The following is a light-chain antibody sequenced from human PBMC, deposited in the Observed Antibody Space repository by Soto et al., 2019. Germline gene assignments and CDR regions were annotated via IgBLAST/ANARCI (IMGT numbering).Light chain of an antibody. CDR1: QNVFYFPNNKTY. V-gene: IGKV4-1*01. J-gene: IGKJ1*01. CDR2: WAS. CDR3: QQYFRTPPT. Sequence: DIVMTQSPDSLTVSLGARATINCKPSQNVFYFPNNKTYLAWYQQKPGQPPNLLIYWASTRESGVPDRFRGSGSGTDFALTISSLQAEDVAVYYCQQYFRTPPTFGQGTKVEIK.